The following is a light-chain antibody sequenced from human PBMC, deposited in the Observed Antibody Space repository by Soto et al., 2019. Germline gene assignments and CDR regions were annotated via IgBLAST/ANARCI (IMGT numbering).Light chain of an antibody. CDR3: QQYKNYWT. CDR1: QSISSW. Sequence: DIQMTQSPSTLSASVGDRVTITCRASQSISSWLAWYQQKPGKAPKILIYKASTLEIGVPSRFSGSGSETEFTLTISSLQPDDFATYYCQQYKNYWTFGQGTKVEIK. J-gene: IGKJ1*01. CDR2: KAS. V-gene: IGKV1-5*03.